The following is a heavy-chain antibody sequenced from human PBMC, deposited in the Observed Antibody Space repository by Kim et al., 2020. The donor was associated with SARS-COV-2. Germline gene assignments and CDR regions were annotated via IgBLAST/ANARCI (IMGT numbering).Heavy chain of an antibody. CDR1: GGSFSGYY. D-gene: IGHD6-19*01. J-gene: IGHJ6*02. CDR3: ARGGPSGWGKGYYYGMDV. V-gene: IGHV4-34*01. CDR2: INHSGST. Sequence: SETLSLTCAVYGGSFSGYYWSWIRQPPGKGLEWIGEINHSGSTNYNPSLKSRVTISVDTSKNQFSLKLSSVTAADTAVYYCARGGPSGWGKGYYYGMDVWGQGTTVTVSS.